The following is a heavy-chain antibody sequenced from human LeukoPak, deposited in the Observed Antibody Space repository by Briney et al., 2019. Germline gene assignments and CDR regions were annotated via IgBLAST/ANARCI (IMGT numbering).Heavy chain of an antibody. Sequence: GGSLRLSCAASGFTFSTYSMNWVRQAPGKGLEYVSAISVSGGSTYYANSVKGRFTISRDNSKNTLYLQMGSLRAEDMAVYYCARSVGGYCNSTTCYGNWFDPWGQGTLVTVSS. J-gene: IGHJ5*02. V-gene: IGHV3-64*01. CDR1: GFTFSTYS. D-gene: IGHD2-2*01. CDR3: ARSVGGYCNSTTCYGNWFDP. CDR2: ISVSGGST.